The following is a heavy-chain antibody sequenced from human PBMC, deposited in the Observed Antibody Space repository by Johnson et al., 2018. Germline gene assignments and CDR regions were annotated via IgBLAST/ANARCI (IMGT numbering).Heavy chain of an antibody. CDR1: GYIFMNYD. CDR2: MNPISGKA. V-gene: IGHV1-8*01. D-gene: IGHD2-15*01. CDR3: ARGVNKIV. Sequence: QVQLVQSGAEVRKPGASVKVSCKASGYIFMNYDINWVRQATGQGLEWMGWMNPISGKAGYVQKFQGRVSMTRNTSINTAYMELRSLRSEDTAVYYCARGVNKIVWGQGTQVTVSS. J-gene: IGHJ4*02.